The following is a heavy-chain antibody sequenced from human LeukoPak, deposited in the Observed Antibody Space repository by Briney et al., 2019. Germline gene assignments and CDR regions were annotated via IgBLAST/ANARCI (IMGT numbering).Heavy chain of an antibody. Sequence: GGSLRLSCAASGFTFSSYGMHWVRQAPGKGLEWVAVIWYDGSNKYYADSVKGRFTISRDNSKNTLHLQMNSLRAEDTAVYYCAKDLRRRSIFGVVITTFGMDVWGQGTTVTVSS. V-gene: IGHV3-33*06. J-gene: IGHJ6*02. D-gene: IGHD3-3*01. CDR1: GFTFSSYG. CDR3: AKDLRRRSIFGVVITTFGMDV. CDR2: IWYDGSNK.